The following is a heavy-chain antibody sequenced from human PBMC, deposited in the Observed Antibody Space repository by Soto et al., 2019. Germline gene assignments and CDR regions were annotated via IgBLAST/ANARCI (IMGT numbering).Heavy chain of an antibody. CDR2: IYFSGTT. V-gene: IGHV4-39*01. CDR1: SGSISSSTYH. D-gene: IGHD6-13*01. Sequence: PSETLSLTCTVSSGSISSSTYHWAWIRQPPGKGLEWIGSIYFSGTTYYSPSLKTRVTLFVDTSKNQFSLKLTSVTAADTAVYYCAAEISSAGHYWGQGTLVTVSS. CDR3: AAEISSAGHY. J-gene: IGHJ4*02.